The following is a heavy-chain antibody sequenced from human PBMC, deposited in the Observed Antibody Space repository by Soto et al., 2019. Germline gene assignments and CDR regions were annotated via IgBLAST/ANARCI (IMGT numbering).Heavy chain of an antibody. Sequence: SVKVSCKASGGTFSSYAISWVRQAPGQGLEWMGGIIPIFGTANYAQKFQGRVTITADESTSTAYMELSSLRSEDTAVYYCARDYYDSSGSAYGMDVWGQVTTVTVSS. V-gene: IGHV1-69*13. CDR1: GGTFSSYA. CDR2: IIPIFGTA. J-gene: IGHJ6*02. CDR3: ARDYYDSSGSAYGMDV. D-gene: IGHD3-22*01.